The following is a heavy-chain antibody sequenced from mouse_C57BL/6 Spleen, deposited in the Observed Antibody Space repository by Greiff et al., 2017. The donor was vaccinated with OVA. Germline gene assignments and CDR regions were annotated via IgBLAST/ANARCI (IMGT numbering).Heavy chain of an antibody. Sequence: EVQLVESGPGLVKPSQSLSLTCSVTGYSITSGYYWNWIRQFPGNKLEWMGYISYDGSNNYNPSLKNRISITRDTSKNQFFLKLNSVTTEDTATYYCAREGAEGYFDVWGTGTTVTVSS. V-gene: IGHV3-6*01. CDR3: AREGAEGYFDV. CDR1: GYSITSGYY. J-gene: IGHJ1*03. CDR2: ISYDGSN.